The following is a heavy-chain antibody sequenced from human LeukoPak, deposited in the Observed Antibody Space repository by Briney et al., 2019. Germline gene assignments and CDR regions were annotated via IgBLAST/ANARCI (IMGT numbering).Heavy chain of an antibody. CDR2: IYAGNSDT. V-gene: IGHV5-51*01. CDR3: AILNHPDGRVY. J-gene: IGHJ4*02. D-gene: IGHD5-24*01. Sequence: GESLKISCQGFGYTFTTSWIGWVRQLPGKGLEWMAIIYAGNSDTKYSPSFQGQVSISTDRSISTAYLQWSSLQASDTAIYFCAILNHPDGRVYWGQGALVTVSS. CDR1: GYTFTTSW.